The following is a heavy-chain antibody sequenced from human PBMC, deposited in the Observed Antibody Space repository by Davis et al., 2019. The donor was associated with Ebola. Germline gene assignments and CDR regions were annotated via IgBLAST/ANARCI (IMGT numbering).Heavy chain of an antibody. Sequence: GESLKISCAASGFTFSSYWMSWVRQAPGKGLEWVANIKQDGSEKYYVDSVKGRFTISRDNAKNSLYLQMNSLRAEDTAVYYCAREPPIGEWSPLHVDYMDVWGKGTTVTVSS. D-gene: IGHD3-3*01. CDR3: AREPPIGEWSPLHVDYMDV. CDR1: GFTFSSYW. J-gene: IGHJ6*03. CDR2: IKQDGSEK. V-gene: IGHV3-7*03.